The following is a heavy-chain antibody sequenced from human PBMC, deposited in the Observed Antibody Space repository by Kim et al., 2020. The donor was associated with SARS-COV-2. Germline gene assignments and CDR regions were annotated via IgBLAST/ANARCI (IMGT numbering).Heavy chain of an antibody. CDR3: ARDLDGYSYGSIDY. V-gene: IGHV3-30*01. Sequence: DSVKGRFTISRENSKTTLYQQMTSLKAEDTAVYYCARDLDGYSYGSIDYWGQGTLVTVAS. D-gene: IGHD5-18*01. J-gene: IGHJ4*02.